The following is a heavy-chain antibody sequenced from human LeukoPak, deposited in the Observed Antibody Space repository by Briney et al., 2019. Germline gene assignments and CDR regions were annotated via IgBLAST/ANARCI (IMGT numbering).Heavy chain of an antibody. D-gene: IGHD2-2*01. CDR2: INHSGST. CDR1: GGSFSGYY. J-gene: IGHJ4*02. V-gene: IGHV4-34*01. Sequence: PSETLSLTCAVYGGSFSGYYWSWIRQPPGKGLEWIGEINHSGSTNYNPSLKSRVTISVDTSKNQFSLKLTSVTAADSAVYYCARGPYCSSSSCYLAPFDFWGQGTLVTVSS. CDR3: ARGPYCSSSSCYLAPFDF.